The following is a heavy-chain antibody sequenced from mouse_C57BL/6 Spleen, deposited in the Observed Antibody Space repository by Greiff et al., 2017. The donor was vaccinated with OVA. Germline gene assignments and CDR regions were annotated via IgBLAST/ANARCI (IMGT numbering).Heavy chain of an antibody. CDR2: IDPDSGGT. V-gene: IGHV1-15*01. Sequence: QVQLQQSGAELVRPGASVTLSCKASGYTFTDYEMHWVKQTPVHGLEWIGAIDPDSGGTAYNQKFKGKAILTADKSSSTAYMELRSLTAEDSAVYYCTRSLRAYWGQGTLVTVSA. D-gene: IGHD1-1*01. CDR3: TRSLRAY. J-gene: IGHJ3*01. CDR1: GYTFTDYE.